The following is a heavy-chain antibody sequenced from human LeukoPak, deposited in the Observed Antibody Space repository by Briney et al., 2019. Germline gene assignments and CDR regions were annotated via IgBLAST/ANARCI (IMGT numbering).Heavy chain of an antibody. D-gene: IGHD3-3*01. Sequence: GGSLRLSCAASGFTFSSYAMSWVRQAPGKGLEWVSAISGSGGSTYYADSVKGRFTISRDNAKNSLYLQMNSLRAEDTAVYYCARDRFLEWLFDPYYGMDVWGQGTTVTVSS. CDR3: ARDRFLEWLFDPYYGMDV. CDR2: ISGSGGST. J-gene: IGHJ6*02. CDR1: GFTFSSYA. V-gene: IGHV3-23*01.